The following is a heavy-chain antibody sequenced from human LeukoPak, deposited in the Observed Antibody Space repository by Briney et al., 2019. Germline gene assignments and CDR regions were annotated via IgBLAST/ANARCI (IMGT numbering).Heavy chain of an antibody. J-gene: IGHJ4*02. V-gene: IGHV5-51*01. Sequence: GESLKISCKVSGYSFTTYWIAWVRQMPGQGLEWMGIIYPGDSDTRYSPSFQGQVTISADKSITTAYLQWSSLKASDTAMYYCARGHDSSGYPLDYWGQGTLVTVSS. CDR3: ARGHDSSGYPLDY. D-gene: IGHD3-22*01. CDR2: IYPGDSDT. CDR1: GYSFTTYW.